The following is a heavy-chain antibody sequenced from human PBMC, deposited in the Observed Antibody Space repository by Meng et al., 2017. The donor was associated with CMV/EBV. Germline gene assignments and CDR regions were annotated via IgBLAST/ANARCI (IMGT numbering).Heavy chain of an antibody. J-gene: IGHJ4*02. Sequence: LRLSCAVYGGSFSGYYWSWIRQPPGKGLEWIGEINHSGSTNYNPSLKSRVTISVDTSKNQFSLKLSSVTAADTAVYYCARDTWILDYWGQGTLVTVSS. V-gene: IGHV4-34*01. CDR2: INHSGST. D-gene: IGHD5-18*01. CDR1: GGSFSGYY. CDR3: ARDTWILDY.